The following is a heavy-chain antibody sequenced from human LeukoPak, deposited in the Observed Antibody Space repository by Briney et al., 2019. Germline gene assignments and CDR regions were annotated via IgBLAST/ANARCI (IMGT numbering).Heavy chain of an antibody. Sequence: SETLSLTCTVSGGSISSSSYYWGWIRQPPGKGLEWIGSIYYSGSTYYNPSLKSRVTMSVDTSKNQFSLKLSSVTAADTAVYYCARDVYYYDSSGYLDYYYYYMDVWGKGTTVTVSS. D-gene: IGHD3-22*01. CDR1: GGSISSSSYY. CDR2: IYYSGST. CDR3: ARDVYYYDSSGYLDYYYYYMDV. V-gene: IGHV4-39*07. J-gene: IGHJ6*03.